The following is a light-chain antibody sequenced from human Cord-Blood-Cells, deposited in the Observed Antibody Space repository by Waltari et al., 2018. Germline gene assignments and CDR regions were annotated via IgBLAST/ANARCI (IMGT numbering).Light chain of an antibody. Sequence: QSALTQPPSESGSPGPSVTIPCTGTSSDVGGYNYVPWYQQHPGQAPKRMIYEVSKRPSGVPDRFSGSKSGNTTSLTVSGLQAEDEADYYCSSYAGSNNLVFGGGTKLTVL. CDR3: SSYAGSNNLV. V-gene: IGLV2-8*01. CDR1: SSDVGGYNY. J-gene: IGLJ2*01. CDR2: EVS.